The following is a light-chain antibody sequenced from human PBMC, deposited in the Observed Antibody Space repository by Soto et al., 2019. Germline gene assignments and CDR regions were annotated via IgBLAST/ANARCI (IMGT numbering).Light chain of an antibody. CDR3: QELNSYPRT. J-gene: IGKJ1*01. Sequence: QLTQSPSFLSASIGDRVTITCRASQGISTYLAWYQQKPGKAPKNLIYGASTLQSGVPSRFSGGGSGTEFTLTISSLQPADFATYYCQELNSYPRTFGQGTKVEVK. CDR1: QGISTY. V-gene: IGKV1-9*01. CDR2: GAS.